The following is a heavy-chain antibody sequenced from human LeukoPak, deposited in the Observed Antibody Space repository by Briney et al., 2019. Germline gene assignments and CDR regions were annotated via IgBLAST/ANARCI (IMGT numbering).Heavy chain of an antibody. J-gene: IGHJ6*02. Sequence: AGSLKLSCAASGFTFSGSAMHWVRQASGKGLEWVGRIRSKANSYATAYAASVKGRFTISRDDSKNTAYLQMNTLKTEDTAVYYCTSLGGSGWPSGMDVWGQGTTVTVSS. CDR1: GFTFSGSA. CDR2: IRSKANSYAT. CDR3: TSLGGSGWPSGMDV. V-gene: IGHV3-73*01. D-gene: IGHD6-19*01.